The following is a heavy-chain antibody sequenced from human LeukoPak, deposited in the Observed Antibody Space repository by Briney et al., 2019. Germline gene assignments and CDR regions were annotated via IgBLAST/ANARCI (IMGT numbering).Heavy chain of an antibody. CDR1: GFTFDDYA. J-gene: IGHJ4*02. D-gene: IGHD3-22*01. CDR2: ISWDGGST. CDR3: AKGSHYDSSGYYPLDY. V-gene: IGHV3-43D*03. Sequence: GGSLRLSCAASGFTFDDYAMHWVRQAPGKGLEWVSLISWDGGSTYYADSVKGRFTISRDNSKNSLYLQMNSLRAEDTALYYCAKGSHYDSSGYYPLDYWGQGTLVTVSS.